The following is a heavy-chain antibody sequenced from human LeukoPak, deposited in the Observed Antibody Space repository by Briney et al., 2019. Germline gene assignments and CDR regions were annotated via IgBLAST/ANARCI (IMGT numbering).Heavy chain of an antibody. Sequence: GGSLRLSCAASGFTFSSYEMNWVRQAPGKGLEWVSYISSSGSTIHYADSVKGRFTISRDNSKNTLYLQMNSLRAEDTAVYYCAKDSSSWLDYYYYGMDVWGQGTTVTVSS. CDR2: ISSSGSTI. CDR3: AKDSSSWLDYYYYGMDV. J-gene: IGHJ6*02. D-gene: IGHD6-13*01. V-gene: IGHV3-48*03. CDR1: GFTFSSYE.